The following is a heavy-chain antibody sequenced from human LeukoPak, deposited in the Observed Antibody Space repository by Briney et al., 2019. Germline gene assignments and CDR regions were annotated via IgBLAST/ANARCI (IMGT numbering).Heavy chain of an antibody. CDR1: GFTFSRYW. D-gene: IGHD1-1*01. CDR3: ARQRYSDY. J-gene: IGHJ4*02. Sequence: GGSLRLSCAATGFTFSRYWMTWVRQAPGKGLEWVANIKEDGSENSYVESVKGRVTISRDNAKNSLYLQLNSLRAEDTAVYLCARQRYSDYWGQGTLVTVSS. CDR2: IKEDGSEN. V-gene: IGHV3-7*01.